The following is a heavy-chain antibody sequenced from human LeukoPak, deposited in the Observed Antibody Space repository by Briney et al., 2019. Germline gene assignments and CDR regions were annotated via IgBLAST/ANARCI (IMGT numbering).Heavy chain of an antibody. CDR3: ARHRATGITMVRGVPSPLDY. Sequence: SETLSLICAVYGGSFSGYSWSWIRQPPGKGLEWIGEINHSGITNYNPSLESRVTMSVDTSKNQFSLKLSSVTAADTAVYYCARHRATGITMVRGVPSPLDYWGQGTLVTVSS. V-gene: IGHV4-34*01. D-gene: IGHD3-10*01. CDR1: GGSFSGYS. J-gene: IGHJ4*02. CDR2: INHSGIT.